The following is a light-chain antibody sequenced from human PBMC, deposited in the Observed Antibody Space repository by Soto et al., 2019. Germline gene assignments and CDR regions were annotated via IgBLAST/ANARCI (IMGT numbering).Light chain of an antibody. J-gene: IGKJ5*01. V-gene: IGKV1-5*03. CDR1: QSISSW. Sequence: IQITQCPITLSASVVDSVTITCRASQSISSWLAWYQQKPGKAPKLLIYKASSLESGVPSRFSGSGSGTEFTLTISSLQPEDFATYYCQQFRSFPITFGQGTRLEIK. CDR2: KAS. CDR3: QQFRSFPIT.